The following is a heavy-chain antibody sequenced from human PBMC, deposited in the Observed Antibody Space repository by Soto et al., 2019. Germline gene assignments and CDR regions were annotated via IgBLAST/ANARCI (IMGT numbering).Heavy chain of an antibody. Sequence: PGGSLRLSCAASGFTFSANWMSWLRQAPGKGLEWVAHINQAGSQTLYVDSVKGRFTISRDNAKNSVYLQMNSLRADDTAVYYCVSWDDIVVSSDWGQGILVTV. CDR1: GFTFSANW. CDR3: VSWDDIVVSSD. J-gene: IGHJ4*02. D-gene: IGHD5-12*01. CDR2: INQAGSQT. V-gene: IGHV3-7*01.